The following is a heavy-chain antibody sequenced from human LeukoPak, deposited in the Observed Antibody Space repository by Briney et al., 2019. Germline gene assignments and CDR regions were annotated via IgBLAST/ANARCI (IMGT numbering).Heavy chain of an antibody. Sequence: SQTLSLTCVISGDSVSSNSAAWNWLRQSPSIGLEWLGRTYYRSKWYRHYAVSVKSRITINPDTSRNQFSLELNSVTPEDTAVYYCSRDPYGEWGQGTLVTVSS. V-gene: IGHV6-1*01. CDR2: TYYRSKWYR. D-gene: IGHD3-10*01. CDR3: SRDPYGE. J-gene: IGHJ4*02. CDR1: GDSVSSNSAA.